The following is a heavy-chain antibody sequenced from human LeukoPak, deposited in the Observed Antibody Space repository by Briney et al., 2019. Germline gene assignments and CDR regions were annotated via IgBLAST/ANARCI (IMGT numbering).Heavy chain of an antibody. D-gene: IGHD2-2*02. CDR2: IHPGDSDT. V-gene: IGHV5-51*01. CDR1: GYSFTTYW. Sequence: GESLKISCKGSGYSFTTYWIGWVRQMPGKGLGWMGIIHPGDSDTRYSPSFQGQVTISADKSISTAYLQWSSLKASDTAMYYCATGGYCTSTSCYNFFDYWGQGTLVTVSS. CDR3: ATGGYCTSTSCYNFFDY. J-gene: IGHJ4*02.